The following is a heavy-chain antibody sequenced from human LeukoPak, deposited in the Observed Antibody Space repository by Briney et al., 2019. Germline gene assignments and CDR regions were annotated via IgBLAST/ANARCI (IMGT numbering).Heavy chain of an antibody. V-gene: IGHV3-23*01. CDR1: GFTFRNYG. CDR2: ISGDAADI. J-gene: IGHJ4*02. CDR3: AKDTFVGSY. Sequence: GGSLRLSCAASGFTFRNYGMSWVRQAPGKGLEWVSAISGDAADIFYADSVKGRFIISRDNSKNTLYLQMNSLRAEDTAVYYCAKDTFVGSYWGQGTLVTVSS. D-gene: IGHD3-10*01.